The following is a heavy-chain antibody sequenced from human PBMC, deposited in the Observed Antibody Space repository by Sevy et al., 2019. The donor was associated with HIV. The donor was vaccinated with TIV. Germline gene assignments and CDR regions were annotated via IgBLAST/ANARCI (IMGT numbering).Heavy chain of an antibody. Sequence: ASVKVSCRASGYTFTDYYLHWVRQAPGQGLEWMGWINPNNGGTEYAQRFQGRVAMTRDTSISTVYMELSRLRSDDTAVYYCARASHLSGSYTNDYWGQGTLVTVSS. D-gene: IGHD3-10*01. J-gene: IGHJ4*02. CDR2: INPNNGGT. CDR3: ARASHLSGSYTNDY. V-gene: IGHV1-2*02. CDR1: GYTFTDYY.